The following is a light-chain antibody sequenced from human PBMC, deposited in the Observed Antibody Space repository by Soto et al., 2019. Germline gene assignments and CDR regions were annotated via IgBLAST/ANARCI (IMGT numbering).Light chain of an antibody. Sequence: DVQMTQSPSSLSAFVGDRVTITCRASQGLAPYLAWFQQKPGKVPKLLIYATSTLQSVVPSRFSGSGSGTDFTLNISSLQPEDVATYYCQKYTSAPLTFGGGTKVEIK. CDR1: QGLAPY. J-gene: IGKJ4*01. V-gene: IGKV1-27*01. CDR2: ATS. CDR3: QKYTSAPLT.